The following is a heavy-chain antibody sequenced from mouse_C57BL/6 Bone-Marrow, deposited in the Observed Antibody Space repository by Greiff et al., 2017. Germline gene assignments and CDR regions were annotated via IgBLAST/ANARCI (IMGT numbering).Heavy chain of an antibody. D-gene: IGHD1-1*01. CDR2: ISYSGST. V-gene: IGHV3-8*01. CDR3: ARYYYDAPYGFAY. CDR1: GYSITSDY. Sequence: EVKLLESGPGLAKPSQTLSLTCSVTGYSITSDYWNWIRKFPGIKLEYMGYISYSGSTYYNPSLKSRISITRDTTKNQYYLQLNSVTTEDTATYYCARYYYDAPYGFAYWGQGTLVTVSA. J-gene: IGHJ3*01.